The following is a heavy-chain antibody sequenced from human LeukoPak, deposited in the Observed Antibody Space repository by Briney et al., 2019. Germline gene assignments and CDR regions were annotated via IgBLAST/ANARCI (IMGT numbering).Heavy chain of an antibody. V-gene: IGHV1-69*05. Sequence: VASVKVSCRAPGYSFTGFYMHWVRQAPGQGLEWMGGIIPIFGTANYAQKFQGRVTITTDESTSTAYMELSSLRSEDTAVYYCARVGVDATLDYWGQGTLVTVSS. CDR1: GYSFTGFY. CDR3: ARVGVDATLDY. CDR2: IIPIFGTA. D-gene: IGHD2-15*01. J-gene: IGHJ4*02.